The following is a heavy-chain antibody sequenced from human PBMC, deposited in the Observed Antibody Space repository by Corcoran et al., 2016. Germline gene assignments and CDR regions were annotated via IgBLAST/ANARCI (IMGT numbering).Heavy chain of an antibody. CDR1: GDTFTSYY. D-gene: IGHD6-13*01. V-gene: IGHV1-46*01. CDR2: VNPSDGST. J-gene: IGHJ4*02. CDR3: ARDGSGSSSWYSGRY. Sequence: QVQLVQSGAEVKKPGASVKVSCKASGDTFTSYYMHWVRRAPGQGLEWMGIVNPSDGSTSYAQKFQGRVTMTWDTSTSTLDMELSSLGSEDTAVYYCARDGSGSSSWYSGRYWGQGTLVTVSS.